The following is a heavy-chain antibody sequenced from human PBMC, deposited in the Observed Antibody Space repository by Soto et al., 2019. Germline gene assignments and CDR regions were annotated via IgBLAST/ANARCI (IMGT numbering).Heavy chain of an antibody. J-gene: IGHJ3*02. V-gene: IGHV3-21*01. D-gene: IGHD3-3*01. CDR2: ISSSSSYI. Sequence: NPGGSLRLSCAASGFTFSSYSMNWVRQAPGKGLEWVSSISSSSSYIYYADSVKGRFTISRDNAKNSLYLQMNSLRAEDTAVYYCRYYDFWSGYDAFDIWGQGTMVTVSS. CDR1: GFTFSSYS. CDR3: RYYDFWSGYDAFDI.